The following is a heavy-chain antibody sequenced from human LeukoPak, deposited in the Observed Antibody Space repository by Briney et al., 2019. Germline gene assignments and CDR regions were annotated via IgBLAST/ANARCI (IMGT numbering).Heavy chain of an antibody. J-gene: IGHJ4*02. CDR1: GFTFSSYS. Sequence: GGSLRLSCAASGFTFSSYSMNWVRQAPGRGLEWVAVISYDGSNKYYADSVKGRFTISRDNSKNTLFLQMNSLRAEDTAVYYCARGGALSYDSGNYYNPYFDYWGQGTLVTVSS. CDR2: ISYDGSNK. V-gene: IGHV3-30*03. D-gene: IGHD3-10*01. CDR3: ARGGALSYDSGNYYNPYFDY.